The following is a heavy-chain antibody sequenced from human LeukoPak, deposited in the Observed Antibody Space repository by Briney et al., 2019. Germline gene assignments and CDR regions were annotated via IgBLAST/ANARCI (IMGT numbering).Heavy chain of an antibody. CDR3: AREGYSPRDGYNFNFDY. V-gene: IGHV3-20*04. D-gene: IGHD5-24*01. CDR2: INWNGGST. CDR1: GFTFDDYG. Sequence: GGSLRLSCAASGFTFDDYGMSWVCQAPGKGLEWVSGINWNGGSTGYADSVKGRFTISRDNAKNSLYLQMNSLRAEDTAVYYCAREGYSPRDGYNFNFDYWGQGTLVTVSS. J-gene: IGHJ4*02.